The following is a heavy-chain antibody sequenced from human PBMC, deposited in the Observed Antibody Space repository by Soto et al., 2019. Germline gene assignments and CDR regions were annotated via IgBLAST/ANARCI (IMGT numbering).Heavy chain of an antibody. V-gene: IGHV3-30-3*01. D-gene: IGHD4-17*01. J-gene: IGHJ4*02. CDR3: AREGGDSRKGGPPADY. Sequence: QVQLVESGGGVVQPGRSLRLSCAASGFTFSSYAMHWVRQAPGKGLEWVAVISYDGSNKYYADSVKGRFTISRDNSKNTLYLQMNSLRAEDTAVYYCAREGGDSRKGGPPADYWGQGTLVTVSS. CDR2: ISYDGSNK. CDR1: GFTFSSYA.